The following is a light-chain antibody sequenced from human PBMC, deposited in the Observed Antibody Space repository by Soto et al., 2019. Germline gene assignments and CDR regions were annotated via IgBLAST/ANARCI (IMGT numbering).Light chain of an antibody. J-gene: IGKJ1*01. CDR3: RKVTNWPGT. V-gene: IGKV2-30*01. Sequence: DVVMTQSPLSLPVTLGQPASISCRSSQSLVNSDGNTYLTWFLQRPGQSPRRLIYKVSNRDSGVPDDLAGRGSGLNFPLKISRVGVEEVGVYYCRKVTNWPGTFGQGTKVEI. CDR2: KVS. CDR1: QSLVNSDGNTY.